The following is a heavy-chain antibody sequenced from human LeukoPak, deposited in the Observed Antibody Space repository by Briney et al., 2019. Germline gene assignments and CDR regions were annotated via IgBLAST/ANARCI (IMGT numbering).Heavy chain of an antibody. V-gene: IGHV3-23*01. J-gene: IGHJ6*02. CDR3: AREATRPDLTSPQQKNYYYYGMDV. Sequence: PGGSLRLSCAASGFTFSSYAMRWVRQAPGKGLEWVSTISGSGGSTYYADSVKGRFTISRDNSKNTLYLQMNSLRAEDTAVYYCAREATRPDLTSPQQKNYYYYGMDVWGQGTTVTVSS. CDR1: GFTFSSYA. D-gene: IGHD2-2*01. CDR2: ISGSGGST.